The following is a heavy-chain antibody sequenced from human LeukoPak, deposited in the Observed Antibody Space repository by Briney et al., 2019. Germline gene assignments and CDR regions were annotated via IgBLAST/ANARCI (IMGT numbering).Heavy chain of an antibody. D-gene: IGHD3-22*01. J-gene: IGHJ4*02. CDR2: IYYSGST. CDR3: ARGYDSSGYYFLFDY. CDR1: GASTTSYY. V-gene: IGHV4-59*01. Sequence: SETLSLTCSVSGASTTSYYWNWIRQPPGKGLEWIGYIYYSGSTNYNPSLKSRVTISVDTSKNQFSLKLSSVTAADTAVYYCARGYDSSGYYFLFDYWGQGTLVTVSS.